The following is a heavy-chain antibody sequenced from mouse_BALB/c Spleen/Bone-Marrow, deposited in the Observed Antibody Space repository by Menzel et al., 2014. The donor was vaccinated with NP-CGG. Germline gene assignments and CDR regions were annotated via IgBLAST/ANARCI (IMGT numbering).Heavy chain of an antibody. CDR1: GFTFSSFA. D-gene: IGHD1-1*01. J-gene: IGHJ4*01. CDR2: ISSGGSYT. V-gene: IGHV5-9-3*01. CDR3: ARHSGSTSYYYTMDY. Sequence: DVHLVESGGGLVKPGGSLKLSCAASGFTFSSFAMSWVRQTPEKRLEWVATISSGGSYTYYPDSVKGRFTISRDNDKNTLYLQMSSLRSEDTAMYYCARHSGSTSYYYTMDYWGQGTSVTVSS.